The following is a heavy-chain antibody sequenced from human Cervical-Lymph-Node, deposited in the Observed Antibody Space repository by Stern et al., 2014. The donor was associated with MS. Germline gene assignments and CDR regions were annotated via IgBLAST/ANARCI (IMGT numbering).Heavy chain of an antibody. J-gene: IGHJ4*02. Sequence: VQLVQSGAEVRKPGSSVKVSCKVSGATFSTNAISWLRQAPGQGPEWMGAIVPIFGRANSVQKLRGRGTIPADGSGSTAYMELRSLRSEDTAVYYCAREHHGGNFESWGQGTLVTVSS. V-gene: IGHV1-69*01. CDR2: IVPIFGRA. CDR1: GATFSTNA. CDR3: AREHHGGNFES. D-gene: IGHD4-23*01.